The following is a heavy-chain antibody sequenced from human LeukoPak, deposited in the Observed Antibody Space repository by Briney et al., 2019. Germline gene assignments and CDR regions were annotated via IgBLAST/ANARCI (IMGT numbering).Heavy chain of an antibody. CDR1: GGSFSGYY. D-gene: IGHD6-13*01. J-gene: IGHJ4*02. Sequence: SETLSLTCAVYGGSFSGYYWSWIRQPPGKGLEWIGEINHSGSTNYNPSLKSRVTISVDTSKNQFSLKLSSVTAADTAVYYCARGLTVAAAGTPFDYWGQGTLATVSS. V-gene: IGHV4-34*01. CDR3: ARGLTVAAAGTPFDY. CDR2: INHSGST.